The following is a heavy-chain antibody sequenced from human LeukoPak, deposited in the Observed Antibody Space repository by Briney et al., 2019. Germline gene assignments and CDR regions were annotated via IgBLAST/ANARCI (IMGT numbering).Heavy chain of an antibody. V-gene: IGHV1-69*05. CDR2: IIPIFGTA. CDR3: ARSRWFNWNYVHYYYMDV. Sequence: ASVKVSCKASGGTFSSYAIIWVRQAPGQGLEWMGGIIPIFGTANYAQKFQGRVTITTDESTSTAYMELSSLRSEDTAVYYCARSRWFNWNYVHYYYMDVWGKGTTVTVSS. CDR1: GGTFSSYA. J-gene: IGHJ6*03. D-gene: IGHD1-7*01.